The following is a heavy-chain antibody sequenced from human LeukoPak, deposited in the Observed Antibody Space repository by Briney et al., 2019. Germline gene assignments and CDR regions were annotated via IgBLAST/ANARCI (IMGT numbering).Heavy chain of an antibody. J-gene: IGHJ4*02. D-gene: IGHD3-22*01. CDR1: GGSISSYY. CDR3: ARRSYDSSYYFDY. Sequence: SETLSLTCTVSGGSISSYYWSWIRQPPGKGLEWIGYIYYSGSTNYNPSLKSRVTISVDTSKNQFSLKLGSVTAADTAVYYCARRSYDSSYYFDYWGQGTLVTVSS. CDR2: IYYSGST. V-gene: IGHV4-59*01.